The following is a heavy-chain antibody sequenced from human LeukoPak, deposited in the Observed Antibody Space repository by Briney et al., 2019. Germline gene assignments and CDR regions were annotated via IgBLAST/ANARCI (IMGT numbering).Heavy chain of an antibody. Sequence: GGSLRLSCAASGFTFSSYAMHWVRQAPGKGLEWVAVISYDGSNKYYADSVKGRFTISRDNSKNTLYLQMNSLRAEDTAVYYCARDQGYCSSTSCPEGDYWGQGTLVTVSS. D-gene: IGHD2-2*01. CDR3: ARDQGYCSSTSCPEGDY. J-gene: IGHJ4*02. CDR2: ISYDGSNK. CDR1: GFTFSSYA. V-gene: IGHV3-30-3*01.